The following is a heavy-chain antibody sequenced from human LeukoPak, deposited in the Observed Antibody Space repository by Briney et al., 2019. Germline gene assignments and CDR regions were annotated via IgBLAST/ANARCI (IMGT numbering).Heavy chain of an antibody. D-gene: IGHD2-2*01. CDR2: IYTSGST. J-gene: IGHJ4*02. CDR1: GGSLSSYY. V-gene: IGHV4-4*07. Sequence: SETLSLTCTVSGGSLSSYYWSWIRQPAGKGLEWIGRIYTSGSTNYNPSLKSRVTMSVDTSKNQFSLKLSSVTAADTAVYYCASEGYCSSTSCYVGIGFDYWGQGTLVTVSS. CDR3: ASEGYCSSTSCYVGIGFDY.